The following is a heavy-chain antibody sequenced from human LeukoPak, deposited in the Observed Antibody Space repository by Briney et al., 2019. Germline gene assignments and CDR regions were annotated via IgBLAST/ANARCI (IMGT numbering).Heavy chain of an antibody. Sequence: PGGSLRLSCAASGFTFINYWMSWVRQAPGKGLEWVASIKQDGSEKYYVDSVKGRFTISRDNAKNSVYLQMNSLRVEDTALYYCATSRTKVDYWGQGSLVPVSS. CDR3: ATSRTKVDY. CDR2: IKQDGSEK. CDR1: GFTFINYW. J-gene: IGHJ4*02. V-gene: IGHV3-7*01.